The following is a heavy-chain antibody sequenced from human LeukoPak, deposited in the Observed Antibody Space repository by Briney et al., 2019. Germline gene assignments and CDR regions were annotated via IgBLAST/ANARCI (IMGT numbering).Heavy chain of an antibody. V-gene: IGHV4-31*03. D-gene: IGHD3-10*01. Sequence: SETLSLTCTVSGCSISSGGYYWSWIRQHPGKGLEWIGYIYYSGSTYYNPSLKSRVTISVDTSKNQFSLKLSSVTAADTAVYLCARERGVTVHWYFDLWGRGTLVTVSS. J-gene: IGHJ2*01. CDR2: IYYSGST. CDR3: ARERGVTVHWYFDL. CDR1: GCSISSGGYY.